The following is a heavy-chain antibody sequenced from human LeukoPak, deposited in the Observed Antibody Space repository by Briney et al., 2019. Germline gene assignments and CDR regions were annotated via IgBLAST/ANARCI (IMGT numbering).Heavy chain of an antibody. CDR2: ISAYNGNT. J-gene: IGHJ3*02. V-gene: IGHV1-18*01. D-gene: IGHD3-9*01. CDR1: GYTFTSYG. CDR3: ARSGSYDILTGYYMDAFDI. Sequence: ASVKVSCNASGYTFTSYGISWVRQAPGQGLEWMGWISAYNGNTNFAQKLQGRITMTTDTSTNTAYMELRSLRSDDTAVYYCARSGSYDILTGYYMDAFDIWGQGTMVTVSS.